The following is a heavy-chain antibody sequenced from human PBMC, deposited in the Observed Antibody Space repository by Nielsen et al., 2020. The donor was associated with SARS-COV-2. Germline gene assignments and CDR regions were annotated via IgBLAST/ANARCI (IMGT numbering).Heavy chain of an antibody. CDR3: AREGRKLPLDY. CDR1: GFTFSDSY. V-gene: IGHV3-11*05. CDR2: ISSTGYT. J-gene: IGHJ4*02. D-gene: IGHD3-3*01. Sequence: GESLKISCPASGFTFSDSYMSWVRQAPGKGLEWVSYISSTGYTNYADSVRGRFTISRDNAKNSLYPQMNALRAEDTAVYYCAREGRKLPLDYWGQGTLVTVSS.